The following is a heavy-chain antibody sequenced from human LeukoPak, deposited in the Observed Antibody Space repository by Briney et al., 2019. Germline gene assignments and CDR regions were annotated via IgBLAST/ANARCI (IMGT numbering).Heavy chain of an antibody. CDR3: ARATITMIVVVTPGYFDY. J-gene: IGHJ4*02. V-gene: IGHV4-39*07. Sequence: SETLSLTCTVSGGSISSSSYYWGWIRQPPGKGLEWIGSIYYSGSTYYNPSLKSRVTISVDTSKNQFSLKLSSVTAADTAVYYCARATITMIVVVTPGYFDYWGQGTLVTVSS. D-gene: IGHD3-22*01. CDR2: IYYSGST. CDR1: GGSISSSSYY.